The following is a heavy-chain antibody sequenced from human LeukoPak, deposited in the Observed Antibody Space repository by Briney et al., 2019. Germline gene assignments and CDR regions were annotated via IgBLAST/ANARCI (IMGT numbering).Heavy chain of an antibody. CDR1: GGSFSGYF. CDR2: INHSGST. D-gene: IGHD2-2*01. CDR3: ARIRPRGSSSPMIYYYYGMDV. V-gene: IGHV4-34*01. J-gene: IGHJ6*02. Sequence: SETLSLTCAVSGGSFSGYFWSWIRQSPGKGLEWIGQINHSGSTNYNPSLKSRVTVSVDTSKNQFSLKLSSVTAADTAVYYCARIRPRGSSSPMIYYYYGMDVWGQGTPVTVSS.